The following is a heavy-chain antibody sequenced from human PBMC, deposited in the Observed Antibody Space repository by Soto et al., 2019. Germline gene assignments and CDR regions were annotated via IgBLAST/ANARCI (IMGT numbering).Heavy chain of an antibody. D-gene: IGHD4-4*01. V-gene: IGHV3-23*01. CDR2: ISGSGGST. J-gene: IGHJ4*02. CDR3: AKGGASILPSTVTTGLEY. CDR1: GFPFSSYP. Sequence: PGGTLRLSCTASGFPFSSYPMSWVRQAPGKGLEWVSAISGSGGSTYYADSVKGRFTIARDNSKNTLYLQMNSLRAEDTAVYYCAKGGASILPSTVTTGLEYWGQGTLVTVSS.